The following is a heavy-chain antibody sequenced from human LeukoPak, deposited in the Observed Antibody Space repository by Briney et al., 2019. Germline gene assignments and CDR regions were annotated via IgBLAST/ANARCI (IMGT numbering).Heavy chain of an antibody. CDR2: IYYTGTT. Sequence: SETLSLTCTVSGGSISSFYWSWIRQTPGNRLQWIGYIYYTGTTDYNPSLKSRVTLSVDTSKSQFSLKLSPVTTADTAVYFCARARYSHNWVPTIDYWGQGALVTVSS. J-gene: IGHJ4*02. CDR3: ARARYSHNWVPTIDY. V-gene: IGHV4-59*01. D-gene: IGHD1-1*01. CDR1: GGSISSFY.